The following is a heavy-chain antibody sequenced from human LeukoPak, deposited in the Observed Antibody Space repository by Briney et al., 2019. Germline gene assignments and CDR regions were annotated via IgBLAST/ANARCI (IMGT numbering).Heavy chain of an antibody. V-gene: IGHV3-23*01. CDR1: GFTFSSYA. CDR3: AKDPMVRGATYDY. D-gene: IGHD3-10*01. Sequence: GGSLRLSCTASGFTFSSYAMSWVRQAPGKGLEWVSAISGSGGSKYYADSVKGRFTISRDNSKNTIYLQMNSLRGEDTAVYYCAKDPMVRGATYDYWGQGTLVTVSS. CDR2: ISGSGGSK. J-gene: IGHJ4*02.